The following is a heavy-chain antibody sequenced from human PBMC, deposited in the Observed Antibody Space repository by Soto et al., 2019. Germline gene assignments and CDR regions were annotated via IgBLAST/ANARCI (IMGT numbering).Heavy chain of an antibody. Sequence: QVRLVQSGAEVKKPGSSVKVSCEASVGTFSRYAVTWVRQAPGQGLEWMGGIIPIVTTPNYAQKFQGRLTISANKSTSTSYMQLSSLRSEDTGVYYCARVGYNFWSLYHYYGMDVWGQGTTVIVSS. CDR2: IIPIVTTP. V-gene: IGHV1-69*06. D-gene: IGHD3-3*01. CDR3: ARVGYNFWSLYHYYGMDV. J-gene: IGHJ6*02. CDR1: VGTFSRYA.